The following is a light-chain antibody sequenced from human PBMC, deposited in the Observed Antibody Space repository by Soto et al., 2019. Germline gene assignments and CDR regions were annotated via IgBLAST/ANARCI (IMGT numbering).Light chain of an antibody. Sequence: EIGLTQSPGTLSLYPGERATLSCRASQSVSSSYLAWYQQKPGQAPRLLIYGASSRASGIPDRFSGSGSGTDFTLTISRLEPEDFALYYCQQYGSSLGLTFGPGTKVDIK. CDR3: QQYGSSLGLT. J-gene: IGKJ3*01. CDR2: GAS. CDR1: QSVSSSY. V-gene: IGKV3-20*01.